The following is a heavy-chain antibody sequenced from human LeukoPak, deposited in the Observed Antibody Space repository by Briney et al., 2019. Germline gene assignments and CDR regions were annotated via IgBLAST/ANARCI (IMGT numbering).Heavy chain of an antibody. D-gene: IGHD3-10*01. CDR3: ARAVHYSGTSDQYTGGWYYFDF. J-gene: IGHJ4*02. CDR2: INYSGST. Sequence: PSETLSLTCAVYGGSFSGYYWSWIRQPPGKGLEWIGNINYSGSTNSNPSLKSRATISVDMSRKHFFLDLSSVTAADTAVYYCARAVHYSGTSDQYTGGWYYFDFWGQGTLVTVSS. CDR1: GGSFSGYY. V-gene: IGHV4-34*11.